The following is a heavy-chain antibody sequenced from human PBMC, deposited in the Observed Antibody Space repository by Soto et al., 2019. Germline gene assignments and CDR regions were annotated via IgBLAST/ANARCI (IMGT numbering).Heavy chain of an antibody. CDR2: VKSKTDGGSS. D-gene: IGHD1-26*01. Sequence: GGSLRLSCVASGFPFTNAGINWVRQVPGKGLEWVGRVKSKTDGGSSDYAAAVKGRFAVSRDDSRNIVYLQMNSLKIEDTGVYYCTTDSRTTLPEIRFDYWGHGTQVTVS. CDR1: GFPFTNAG. CDR3: TTDSRTTLPEIRFDY. J-gene: IGHJ4*01. V-gene: IGHV3-15*07.